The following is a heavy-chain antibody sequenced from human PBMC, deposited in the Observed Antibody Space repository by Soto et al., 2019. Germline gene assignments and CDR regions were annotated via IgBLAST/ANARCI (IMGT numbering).Heavy chain of an antibody. CDR3: ARDDLASRLVRGYYYYYGMDA. V-gene: IGHV1-69*13. D-gene: IGHD6-6*01. Sequence: ASVKVSCKASGGTFSSYAISWVRQAPGQGLEWMGGIIPIFGTANYAQKFQGRVTITADESTSTAYMELSSLRSEDTAVYYCARDDLASRLVRGYYYYYGMDAWGQGTTVTVSS. CDR1: GGTFSSYA. CDR2: IIPIFGTA. J-gene: IGHJ6*02.